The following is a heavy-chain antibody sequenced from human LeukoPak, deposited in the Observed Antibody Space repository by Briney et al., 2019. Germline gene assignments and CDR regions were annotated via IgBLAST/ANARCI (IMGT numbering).Heavy chain of an antibody. D-gene: IGHD3-22*01. CDR2: IRSKAYGGTT. V-gene: IGHV3-49*04. CDR1: GFTFSSYA. J-gene: IGHJ4*02. CDR3: TRVGDITMIVVSRAYFDY. Sequence: PGGSLRLSCAASGFTFSSYAMSWVRQAPGKGLEWVGFIRSKAYGGTTEYAASVKGRFTISRDDSKSIAYLQMNSLKTEDTAVYYCTRVGDITMIVVSRAYFDYWGQGTLVTVSS.